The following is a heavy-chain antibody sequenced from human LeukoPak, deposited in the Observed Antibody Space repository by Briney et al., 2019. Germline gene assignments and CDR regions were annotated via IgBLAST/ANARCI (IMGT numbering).Heavy chain of an antibody. CDR3: ARHTTVVPPHYFNY. CDR2: IYYSGST. D-gene: IGHD4-23*01. CDR1: GGSISSYF. Sequence: PSETLSLTCTVSGGSISSYFWSWIRQPPGKGLEWIGYIYYSGSTNYNPSLKSRVTISLDTSKNQISLKLSFVTAADTAVYYCARHTTVVPPHYFNYWGQGTLVTVSS. V-gene: IGHV4-59*08. J-gene: IGHJ4*02.